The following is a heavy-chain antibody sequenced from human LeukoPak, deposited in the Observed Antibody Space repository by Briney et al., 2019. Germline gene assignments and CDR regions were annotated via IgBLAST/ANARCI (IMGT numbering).Heavy chain of an antibody. J-gene: IGHJ5*02. CDR3: ARHIGGSYRRFDP. V-gene: IGHV4-39*01. Sequence: SETLSLTCTVSGGSISSDSYFWGWIRQPPGEGLEWIGSIYYSGTTSYNPSLKSRVTISVDTSENQFSLKLSSVTAADTAVYYCARHIGGSYRRFDPWGQGTLVTVSS. CDR1: GGSISSDSYF. CDR2: IYYSGTT. D-gene: IGHD1-26*01.